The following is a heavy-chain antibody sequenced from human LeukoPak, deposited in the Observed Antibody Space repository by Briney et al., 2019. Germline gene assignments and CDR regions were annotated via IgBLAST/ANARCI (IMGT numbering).Heavy chain of an antibody. V-gene: IGHV4-4*07. Sequence: PSETLSLICTVSGGSISGHYWNWIRQPAGRGLEWIGRIYSSGNTNYNPSFESRGIMSMDASKSQFSLKVTSVTAADTAVYYCARGDGYNWGNFDYWGQGTLVTVSS. CDR2: IYSSGNT. J-gene: IGHJ4*02. D-gene: IGHD5-24*01. CDR1: GGSISGHY. CDR3: ARGDGYNWGNFDY.